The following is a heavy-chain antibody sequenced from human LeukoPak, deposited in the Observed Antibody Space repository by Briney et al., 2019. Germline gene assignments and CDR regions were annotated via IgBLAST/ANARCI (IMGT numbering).Heavy chain of an antibody. CDR2: IYHSGST. J-gene: IGHJ4*02. Sequence: SETLSLTCTVSGYSISSGYYWGWIRQPPGKGLEWIGSIYHSGSTYYNPSLKSRVTISVDTSKNQFSLKLSSVTAADTAVYYCATTGYSSSWYRFHYWGQGTLVTVSS. CDR3: ATTGYSSSWYRFHY. D-gene: IGHD6-13*01. CDR1: GYSISSGYY. V-gene: IGHV4-38-2*02.